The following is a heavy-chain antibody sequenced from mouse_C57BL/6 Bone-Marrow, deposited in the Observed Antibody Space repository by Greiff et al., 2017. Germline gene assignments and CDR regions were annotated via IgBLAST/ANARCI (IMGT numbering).Heavy chain of an antibody. CDR2: TFYSGIT. CDR3: ARDHYYGSSYDYAMDY. J-gene: IGHJ4*01. V-gene: IGHV3-3*01. Sequence: EVKLMESGPSLVRPSQTLSLTCTVTGFSINSDCYWIWIRQFPGNKLEYIGYTFYSGITYYNPSLESRTYITRDTSKNQFSLKLSSVTTEDTATYYCARDHYYGSSYDYAMDYWGQGTSVTVSS. D-gene: IGHD1-1*01. CDR1: GFSINSDCY.